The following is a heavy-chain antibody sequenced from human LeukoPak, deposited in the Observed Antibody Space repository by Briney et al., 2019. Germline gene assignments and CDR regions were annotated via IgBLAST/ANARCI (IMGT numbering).Heavy chain of an antibody. CDR3: ARDRRHSYGLYNYYYYMDV. D-gene: IGHD5-18*01. Sequence: GGSLRLSCAASGFTFSSYAMSWVRQAPGKGLEWVSAISGSGGSTYYADSVKGRFTISRDNSKNTLYLQMNSLRAEDTAVYYCARDRRHSYGLYNYYYYMDVWGKGTTVTVSS. CDR2: ISGSGGST. J-gene: IGHJ6*03. CDR1: GFTFSSYA. V-gene: IGHV3-23*01.